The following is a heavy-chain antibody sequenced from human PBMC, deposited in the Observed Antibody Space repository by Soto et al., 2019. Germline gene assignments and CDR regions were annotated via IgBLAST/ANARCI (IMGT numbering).Heavy chain of an antibody. CDR1: GGSISSSAYY. Sequence: SETLSLTCTVSGGSISSSAYYWGWMRQPPGKGLEWIASFFIGGNTYYNPSLKSRVTISVDTSKNQFSLKLSSVTAADTAVYYCARHAVHXSGFTDYWGQGTLVTVSS. J-gene: IGHJ4*02. V-gene: IGHV4-39*01. CDR2: FFIGGNT. D-gene: IGHD6-19*01. CDR3: ARHAVHXSGFTDY.